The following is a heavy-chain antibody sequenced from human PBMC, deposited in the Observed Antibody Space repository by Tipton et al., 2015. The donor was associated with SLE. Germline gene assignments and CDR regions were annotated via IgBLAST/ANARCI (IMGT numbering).Heavy chain of an antibody. CDR2: IYTSGST. Sequence: TLSLTCTVSGGSISSHYWSWIRQPPGKGLEWIGYIYTSGSTNYNPPLKSRVTISVDTSKNQFSLKLSSVTAADTAVYYCARVGVGATTGYYYYYMDVWGKGTTVTVFS. J-gene: IGHJ6*03. D-gene: IGHD1-26*01. V-gene: IGHV4-4*08. CDR3: ARVGVGATTGYYYYYMDV. CDR1: GGSISSHY.